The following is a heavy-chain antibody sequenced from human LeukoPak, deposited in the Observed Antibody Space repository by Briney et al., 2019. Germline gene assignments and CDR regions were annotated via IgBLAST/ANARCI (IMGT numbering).Heavy chain of an antibody. J-gene: IGHJ5*02. CDR2: IYISETT. D-gene: IGHD3-10*01. CDR3: AREGLNMVRGVIPKEAWGWFDP. Sequence: SSETLSLTCTVSGGSISSYYWSWIRQPAGKGLEWIGRIYISETTIYNPSLRSRVTMSVDTSKNQFSLKLNSVTAADTAVYYCAREGLNMVRGVIPKEAWGWFDPWGQGTLVTVSS. V-gene: IGHV4-4*07. CDR1: GGSISSYY.